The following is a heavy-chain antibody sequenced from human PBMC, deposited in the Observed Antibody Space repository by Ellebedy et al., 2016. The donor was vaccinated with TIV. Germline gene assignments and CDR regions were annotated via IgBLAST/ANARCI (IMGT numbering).Heavy chain of an antibody. CDR1: GGSISSYY. V-gene: IGHV4-59*12. J-gene: IGHJ4*02. CDR3: ARYSSGWSHY. CDR2: IYYSGST. D-gene: IGHD6-19*01. Sequence: MPSETLSLTCTVSGGSISSYYWSWIRQPPGKGLEWIGYIYYSGSTNYNPSLKSRVTISVDKSKNQFSLKLSSVTAADTAVYYCARYSSGWSHYWGQGTLVTVSS.